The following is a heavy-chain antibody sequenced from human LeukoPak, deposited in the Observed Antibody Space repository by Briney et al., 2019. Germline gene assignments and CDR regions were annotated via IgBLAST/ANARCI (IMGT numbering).Heavy chain of an antibody. Sequence: APGKVSCKASGYTFTSYVISWVPQSPGLGLKWLGWISAYNGNTNYAHKLQGRVTMTTDTSTSKAYMELRRLRSDDTAVYYCARAPDFWSGQGGNWFDPWGQGTLVTVSS. J-gene: IGHJ5*02. CDR1: GYTFTSYV. V-gene: IGHV1-18*01. D-gene: IGHD3-3*01. CDR3: ARAPDFWSGQGGNWFDP. CDR2: ISAYNGNT.